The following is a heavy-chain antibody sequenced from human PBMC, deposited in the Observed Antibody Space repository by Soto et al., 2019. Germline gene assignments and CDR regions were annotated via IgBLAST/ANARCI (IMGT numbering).Heavy chain of an antibody. CDR1: GFTFSSYS. V-gene: IGHV3-21*01. CDR2: ISSSSSYI. CDR3: ARVSDTAMVTFDY. J-gene: IGHJ4*02. Sequence: EVQLVESGGGLVKPGGSLRLSCAASGFTFSSYSMNWVRQAPEKGLEWVSSISSSSSYIYYADSVKGRFTISRDNAKNSLYLQMNSLRAEDTAVYYCARVSDTAMVTFDYWGQGTLVTVSS. D-gene: IGHD5-18*01.